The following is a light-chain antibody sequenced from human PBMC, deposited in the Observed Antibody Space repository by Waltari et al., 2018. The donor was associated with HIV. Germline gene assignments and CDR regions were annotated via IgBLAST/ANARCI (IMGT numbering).Light chain of an antibody. V-gene: IGLV2-14*03. CDR3: CSYTSSSTPFV. Sequence: QSALTQTASVSGSPGQSVTISCTGTSDDVGGDAYVSWYQQHPGKAPKLILYDVTNRPSGISSRFSGSKSGNAASLFISGLQAEDEADYYCCSYTSSSTPFVFGTGTRVTVL. CDR2: DVT. J-gene: IGLJ1*01. CDR1: SDDVGGDAY.